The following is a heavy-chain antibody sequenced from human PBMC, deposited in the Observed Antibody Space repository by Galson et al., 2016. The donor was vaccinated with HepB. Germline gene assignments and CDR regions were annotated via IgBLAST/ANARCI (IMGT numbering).Heavy chain of an antibody. CDR1: GFSFSTYA. CDR2: IWHDGSKE. V-gene: IGHV3-33*08. Sequence: SCAASGFSFSTYAMHWVRQVPGKGLEWLTLIWHDGSKEYYTESVKGRFTISRDNAKNIVYLQMDSLTDEDTAVYYCARDRAADGLAAIDFWGQGTLVTVSS. CDR3: ARDRAADGLAAIDF. J-gene: IGHJ4*02. D-gene: IGHD3-9*01.